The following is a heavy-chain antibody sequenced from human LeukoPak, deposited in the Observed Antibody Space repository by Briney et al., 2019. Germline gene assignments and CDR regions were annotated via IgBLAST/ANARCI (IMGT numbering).Heavy chain of an antibody. Sequence: GASVKVSCKASGGTFSSYAISWVRQAPGQGLEWMGGIIPIFGTANCAQKFQGRVTITADESTSTAYMELSSLRSEDTAVYYCARDLSEVVVAAHKNYYYYYMDVWGKGTTVTVSS. J-gene: IGHJ6*03. CDR1: GGTFSSYA. CDR2: IIPIFGTA. V-gene: IGHV1-69*13. CDR3: ARDLSEVVVAAHKNYYYYYMDV. D-gene: IGHD2-15*01.